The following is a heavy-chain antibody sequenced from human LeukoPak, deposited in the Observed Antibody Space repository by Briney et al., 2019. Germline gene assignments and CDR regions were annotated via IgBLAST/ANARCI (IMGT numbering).Heavy chain of an antibody. D-gene: IGHD2-2*01. J-gene: IGHJ6*02. CDR2: INHSGST. CDR1: GGSFSGYY. CDR3: ARGRVRGYCSSTSCYYYYGMDV. V-gene: IGHV4-34*01. Sequence: SETLSLTCAVYGGSFSGYYWSWIRQPPGKGLEWIGEINHSGSTNYNPSLKSRVTISVDTSKNQFSLKLSSVTAAYTAVYYCARGRVRGYCSSTSCYYYYGMDVWGRGTSVTVSS.